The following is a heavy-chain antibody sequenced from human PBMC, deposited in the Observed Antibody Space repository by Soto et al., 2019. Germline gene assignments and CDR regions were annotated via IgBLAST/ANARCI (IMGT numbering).Heavy chain of an antibody. CDR3: ARDSRSPERLGS. Sequence: EVQLVESGGGLVQPGGSLRLSCAASGFTFSSYWMHWVRQAPGKGLVWVSRINSDGSSTNYADSVKGRFTISRDNAKNTLYLQMNSLRAEDTAVDYCARDSRSPERLGSWGQGTLVTVSS. CDR2: INSDGSST. CDR1: GFTFSSYW. V-gene: IGHV3-74*01. D-gene: IGHD3-10*01. J-gene: IGHJ5*02.